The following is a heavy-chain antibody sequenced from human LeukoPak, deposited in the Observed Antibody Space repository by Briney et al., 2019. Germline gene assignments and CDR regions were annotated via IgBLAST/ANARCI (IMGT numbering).Heavy chain of an antibody. CDR3: AGTYYDFWSGYTNWFDP. J-gene: IGHJ5*02. D-gene: IGHD3-3*01. V-gene: IGHV4-34*01. CDR1: GGSFSGYY. Sequence: SETLSLTCAVYGGSFSGYYWSWIRQPPGKGLEWIGEINHSGSTNYNPSLKSRVTISVDTSKNQFSLKLSSVTAADTAVYYCAGTYYDFWSGYTNWFDPWGQGTLVTVSS. CDR2: INHSGST.